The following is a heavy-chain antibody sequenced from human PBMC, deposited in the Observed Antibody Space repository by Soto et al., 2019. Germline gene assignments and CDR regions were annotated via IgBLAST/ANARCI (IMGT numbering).Heavy chain of an antibody. Sequence: GASVKVSCKASGGTFSSYAISWVRQAPGQGLEWMGGIIPIFGTANYAQKFQGRVTITADKSTSTAYMELSSLRSEDTAVYYCARDGRYSGSCNMDYWGQGTLVTVSS. CDR1: GGTFSSYA. J-gene: IGHJ4*02. D-gene: IGHD1-26*01. CDR2: IIPIFGTA. CDR3: ARDGRYSGSCNMDY. V-gene: IGHV1-69*06.